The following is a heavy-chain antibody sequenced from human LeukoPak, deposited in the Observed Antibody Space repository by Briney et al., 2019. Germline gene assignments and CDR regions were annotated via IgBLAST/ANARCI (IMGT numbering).Heavy chain of an antibody. CDR3: ARGALGGWGYFDY. CDR1: GFTFSSYA. V-gene: IGHV3-30*04. Sequence: PGGSLRLSCAASGFTFSSYAMHWVRQAPGKGLEWVAVISYDGSNKYYADSVKGRFTISRDNSKNTLYLQMNSLRAEDTAVYYCARGALGGWGYFDYWGQGTLVTVSS. CDR2: ISYDGSNK. D-gene: IGHD6-19*01. J-gene: IGHJ4*02.